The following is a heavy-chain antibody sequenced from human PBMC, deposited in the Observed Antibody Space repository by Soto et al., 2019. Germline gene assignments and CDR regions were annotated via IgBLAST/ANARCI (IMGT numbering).Heavy chain of an antibody. CDR1: GFTFRTYW. D-gene: IGHD3-16*01. CDR2: INTDGSGT. CDR3: AGPTVGGFDR. Sequence: EVQLVESGGGLVQPGGSLRLSCAASGFTFRTYWMHWVRQVAGMGLEWVSHINTDGSGTSYADSVKGRFTISRDNAKNTLYLQMNNLRAEDTALYHCAGPTVGGFDRWGQGTLVTVSS. J-gene: IGHJ4*02. V-gene: IGHV3-74*01.